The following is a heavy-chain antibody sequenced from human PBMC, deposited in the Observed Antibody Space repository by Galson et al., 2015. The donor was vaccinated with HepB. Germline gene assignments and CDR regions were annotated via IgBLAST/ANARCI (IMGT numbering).Heavy chain of an antibody. D-gene: IGHD3-22*01. CDR3: ARESVVSTSYFDY. CDR1: GYTFTDYY. CDR2: INPNSGDT. Sequence: QSGAEVKKPGASVKVSCKASGYTFTDYYMHWVRQAPGQGLEWMGRINPNSGDTTYAQKFHGRVTLTRDTSISTAYLELNNLRSDDTAMYYCARESVVSTSYFDYWGQGTLVTVSS. V-gene: IGHV1-2*06. J-gene: IGHJ4*02.